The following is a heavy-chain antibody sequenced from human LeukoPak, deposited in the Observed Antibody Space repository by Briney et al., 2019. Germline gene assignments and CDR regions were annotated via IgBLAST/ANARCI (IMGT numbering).Heavy chain of an antibody. D-gene: IGHD6-13*01. V-gene: IGHV4-59*11. CDR1: GASISSLY. J-gene: IGHJ4*02. CDR2: IYNAGST. Sequence: ETLSLTCTVSGASISSLYWSWIRQPPGKGLEWIGYIYNAGSTNYNPSLTSRVTISVDTSKNQFSLKLSSVTAADTAVYYCARGRGSWSSNFDYWGLGTLVTVSS. CDR3: ARGRGSWSSNFDY.